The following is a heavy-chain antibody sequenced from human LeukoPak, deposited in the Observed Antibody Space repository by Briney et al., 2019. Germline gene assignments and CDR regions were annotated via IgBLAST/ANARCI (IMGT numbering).Heavy chain of an antibody. J-gene: IGHJ4*02. CDR2: ISAYNGNT. CDR1: GYTFTSYG. Sequence: ASVKVSCKASGYTFTSYGISWVRQAPGQGLEWMGWISAYNGNTNYAQKLQGRVTKTTDTSTSTAYMELRSLRSDDTAVYYCARPLDYYDSSGYYNYWGQGTLVTVSS. D-gene: IGHD3-22*01. V-gene: IGHV1-18*01. CDR3: ARPLDYYDSSGYYNY.